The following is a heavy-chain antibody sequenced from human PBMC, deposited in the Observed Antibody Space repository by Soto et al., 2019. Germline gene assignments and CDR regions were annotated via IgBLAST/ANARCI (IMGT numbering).Heavy chain of an antibody. CDR2: IYWDDDN. D-gene: IGHD2-15*01. CDR3: VHREGANAEFDV. J-gene: IGHJ4*02. V-gene: IGHV2-5*02. Sequence: QITLKESGPTLVKPTQTLTLTCTFSGFSFTTGGVGVAWIRQPPGKALEWLGLIYWDDDNRYSPSLKNRVTITRDTSRNQVVLTLTNMDPVDTGTYHCVHREGANAEFDVWGPGILVTVSA. CDR1: GFSFTTGGVG.